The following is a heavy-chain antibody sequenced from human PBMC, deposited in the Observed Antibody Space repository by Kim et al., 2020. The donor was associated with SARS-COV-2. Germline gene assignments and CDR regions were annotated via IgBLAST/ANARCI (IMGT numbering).Heavy chain of an antibody. CDR1: GFTFSNGW. CDR2: MKSKTDGGTI. V-gene: IGHV3-15*01. J-gene: IGHJ6*02. D-gene: IGHD1-1*01. Sequence: GGSLRLSCAASGFTFSNGWMSWGCQAQGKGLEWVGRMKSKTDGGTIDYAAPVKGRFTISRDDSKNTLYLQMDSLKTEDTAVYYCTTDLYPGTYGMDVWGQGTTVTVSS. CDR3: TTDLYPGTYGMDV.